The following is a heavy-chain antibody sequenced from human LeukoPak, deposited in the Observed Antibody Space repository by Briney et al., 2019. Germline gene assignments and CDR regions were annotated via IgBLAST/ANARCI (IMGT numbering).Heavy chain of an antibody. V-gene: IGHV3-15*01. J-gene: IGHJ4*02. Sequence: PGGSLRLSCAASGFPFSLTWMSWVRQAPGKGLEWVGHIKSKTDGETTHCAAPVEGRFTISRDDSKTTLYLQMNSLKTEDTGVYYCATDILGNWGRGTLVTVSS. CDR2: IKSKTDGETT. D-gene: IGHD3-9*01. CDR1: GFPFSLTW. CDR3: ATDILGN.